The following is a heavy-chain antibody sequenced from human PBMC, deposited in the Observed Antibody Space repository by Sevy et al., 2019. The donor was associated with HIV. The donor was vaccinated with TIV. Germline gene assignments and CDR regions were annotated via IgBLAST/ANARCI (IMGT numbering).Heavy chain of an antibody. Sequence: SETLSLTCAVYGGSFSGYYWSWIRQPPGKGRDWIVEINHSGSTNYNPSLKSPVTISVDTSKNQFSLKLSSVTAADTALYYCARFIAVAVRYFDYWGQGTLVTVSS. CDR3: ARFIAVAVRYFDY. CDR2: INHSGST. J-gene: IGHJ4*02. V-gene: IGHV4-34*01. CDR1: GGSFSGYY. D-gene: IGHD6-19*01.